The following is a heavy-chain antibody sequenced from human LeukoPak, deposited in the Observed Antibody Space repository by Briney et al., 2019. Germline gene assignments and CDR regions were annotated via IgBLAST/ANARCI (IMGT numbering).Heavy chain of an antibody. D-gene: IGHD2-15*01. Sequence: GESLKISCKASGYSFTNYWIGWVRQMPGKGLEWMGIIYPADSDTKYSPSFQGQVTISADKSISTAYLQWSSLKASDTAMYYCARRPYCSGGSCSEGFDYWGQGTLVTVSS. V-gene: IGHV5-51*01. CDR1: GYSFTNYW. CDR3: ARRPYCSGGSCSEGFDY. J-gene: IGHJ4*02. CDR2: IYPADSDT.